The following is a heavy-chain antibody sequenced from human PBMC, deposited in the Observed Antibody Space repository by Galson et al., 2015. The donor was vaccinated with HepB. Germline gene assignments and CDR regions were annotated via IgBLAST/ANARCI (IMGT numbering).Heavy chain of an antibody. J-gene: IGHJ5*02. CDR2: VSSDGNTK. V-gene: IGHV3-30*18. CDR3: VKDKPYTGHA. CDR1: GFAFRDYG. D-gene: IGHD5-12*01. Sequence: FLRLSCAASGFAFRDYGMHWVRQAPGKGLDEVAVVSSDGNTKVYTDAVKGRFPIPRDNAKNTLYLLMNSLRPEDTAVYFCVKDKPYTGHAWGQGVLVTVSS.